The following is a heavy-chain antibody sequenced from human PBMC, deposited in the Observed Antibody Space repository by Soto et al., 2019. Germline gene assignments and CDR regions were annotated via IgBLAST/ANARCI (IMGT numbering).Heavy chain of an antibody. Sequence: PXGSLKLSCAASGFTFSNAWMSWVRQAPGKGLDWVGRIKSKTDGGTTDYAAPVKGRFTISRDDSKNTLYLQMNSLKTEDTAVYYCTTGSHDYVWGSYRYGYYFDYWGQGTLVTVSS. CDR2: IKSKTDGGTT. D-gene: IGHD3-16*02. CDR1: GFTFSNAW. V-gene: IGHV3-15*01. CDR3: TTGSHDYVWGSYRYGYYFDY. J-gene: IGHJ4*02.